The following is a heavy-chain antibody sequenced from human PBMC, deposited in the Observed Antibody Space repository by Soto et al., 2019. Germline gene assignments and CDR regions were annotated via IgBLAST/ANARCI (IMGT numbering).Heavy chain of an antibody. CDR2: VRYDGSYK. Sequence: QVQLVESGGGVVQPGRSLRLSCAASGFTFSSYGMHWVRQAPGKGLEWVAVVRYDGSYKDYADSVKGRFTISRDNSKNTLYLQMNSLRAEDTAVYYCAIDASAWVTYNWFDPWGQGALVTVSS. CDR3: AIDASAWVTYNWFDP. CDR1: GFTFSSYG. D-gene: IGHD2-21*02. J-gene: IGHJ5*02. V-gene: IGHV3-33*01.